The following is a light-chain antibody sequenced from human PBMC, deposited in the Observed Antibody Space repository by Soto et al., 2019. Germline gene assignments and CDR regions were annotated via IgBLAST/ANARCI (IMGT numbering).Light chain of an antibody. CDR2: AAS. V-gene: IGKV1-27*01. CDR1: QGINNY. J-gene: IGKJ4*01. CDR3: QKFNSVPT. Sequence: DVQLTQSPPSLSASVGDRVPITCRASQGINNYLAWYKQKQGKVPNLLIYAASTLQSVVPSRFSGSGSGTDFTLTIRSLQPEDVATYYRQKFNSVPTFGGGTKVEI.